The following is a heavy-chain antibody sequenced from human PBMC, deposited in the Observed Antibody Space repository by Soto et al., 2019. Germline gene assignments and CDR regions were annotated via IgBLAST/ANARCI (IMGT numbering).Heavy chain of an antibody. D-gene: IGHD6-13*01. V-gene: IGHV1-24*01. CDR3: ATPPGRQQLLLRALSFDF. CDR1: GYTLTKLS. Sequence: ASVKVSCKVSGYTLTKLSMHWVRQAPGKGLEWMGGFDPGDGETIYAQKFQGRLAVTEDTSTDTAYMELNSLRSGDTAVYYCATPPGRQQLLLRALSFDFWGQGTLVTVSS. J-gene: IGHJ4*02. CDR2: FDPGDGET.